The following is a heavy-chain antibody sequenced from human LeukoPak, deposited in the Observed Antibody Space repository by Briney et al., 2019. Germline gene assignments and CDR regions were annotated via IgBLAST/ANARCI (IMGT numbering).Heavy chain of an antibody. Sequence: SETLSLTCSVSGGSISSSSYFWGWIRQPPGKGLEWIASVHYSGSTYYNPSLKSRVTISVDTSKNQFSLKLSSVTAADTAVYYCAGYGSGGPGEDAFDIWGQGTMVTVSS. J-gene: IGHJ3*02. CDR3: AGYGSGGPGEDAFDI. V-gene: IGHV4-39*07. D-gene: IGHD3-10*01. CDR1: GGSISSSSYF. CDR2: VHYSGST.